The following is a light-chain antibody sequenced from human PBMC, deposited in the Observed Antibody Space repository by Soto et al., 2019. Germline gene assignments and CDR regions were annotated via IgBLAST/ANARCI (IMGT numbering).Light chain of an antibody. V-gene: IGKV1-5*01. CDR1: QSISSW. J-gene: IGKJ1*01. CDR3: QQYNSYSWT. Sequence: DLQMTQSPSTLSVSVGDRVTITCRASQSISSWLAWYQQKPGKAPKLLIYDASSLESGVPSRFSGSGSGTEFTLTISSLQPDDFATYYCQQYNSYSWTFGQGTKVDIK. CDR2: DAS.